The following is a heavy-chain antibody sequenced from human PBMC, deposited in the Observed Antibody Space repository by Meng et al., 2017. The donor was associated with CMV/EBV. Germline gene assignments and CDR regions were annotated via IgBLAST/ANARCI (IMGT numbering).Heavy chain of an antibody. D-gene: IGHD1-26*01. CDR1: GYSFTSYW. Sequence: ETLSLTCKGSGYSFTSYWIGWVRQMPGKGLEWMGIIYPGDSDTRYSPSFQGQVTISADKSISTAYLQWSSLKASDTATYYCARHVGATLYYYGMDVWGQGTTVTVSS. J-gene: IGHJ6*02. V-gene: IGHV5-51*01. CDR2: IYPGDSDT. CDR3: ARHVGATLYYYGMDV.